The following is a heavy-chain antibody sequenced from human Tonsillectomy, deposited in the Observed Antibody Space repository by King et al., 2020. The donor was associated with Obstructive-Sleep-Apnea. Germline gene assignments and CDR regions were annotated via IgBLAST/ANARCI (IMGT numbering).Heavy chain of an antibody. J-gene: IGHJ6*02. CDR3: AKVNPSSWTYYYYGMDV. Sequence: VQLVESGGGVVQPGRSLRLSCAASGFTFSSYGMHWVRQAPGKGLEWGAVISYDGSNKYYADSVKGRFTITRYNSKNPLYLQMNSLRAEDTAVYYCAKVNPSSWTYYYYGMDVWGQGTTVTVSS. CDR2: ISYDGSNK. CDR1: GFTFSSYG. D-gene: IGHD6-13*01. V-gene: IGHV3-30*18.